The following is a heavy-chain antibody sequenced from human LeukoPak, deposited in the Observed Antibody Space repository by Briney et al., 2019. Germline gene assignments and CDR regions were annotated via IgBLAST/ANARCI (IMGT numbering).Heavy chain of an antibody. D-gene: IGHD3-10*01. Sequence: SGGSLRLSCVASGFTLSSYDMHWVRQTTGESLEWVSIIYKTGETYYPDSVKGRFTISREGAKNSLYLQMNSLRAGDTAVYYCAREMSGSNDAFDVWGQGTMVTVSS. CDR2: IYKTGET. J-gene: IGHJ3*01. CDR3: AREMSGSNDAFDV. V-gene: IGHV3-13*01. CDR1: GFTLSSYD.